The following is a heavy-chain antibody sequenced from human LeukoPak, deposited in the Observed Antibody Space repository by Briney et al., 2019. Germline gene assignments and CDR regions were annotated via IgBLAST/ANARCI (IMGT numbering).Heavy chain of an antibody. D-gene: IGHD1-26*01. Sequence: PGGSLRLSCAASGFTFSSYAMHWVRQAPGKGLEWVAVISYDGSNKYYADSVKGRFTISRDNSKNTLYLQMNSLRAEDTAVSYCARDASGTAQSFDYWGQGTLVTVSS. CDR1: GFTFSSYA. CDR2: ISYDGSNK. J-gene: IGHJ4*02. CDR3: ARDASGTAQSFDY. V-gene: IGHV3-30*01.